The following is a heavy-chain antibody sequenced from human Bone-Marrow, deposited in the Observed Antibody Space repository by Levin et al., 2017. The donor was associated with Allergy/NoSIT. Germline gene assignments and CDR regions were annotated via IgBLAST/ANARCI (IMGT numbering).Heavy chain of an antibody. CDR3: AREVIPRGSSRQWLPLDWFDP. CDR2: INPVNGNT. Sequence: GESLKISCKASGYSFTHYAIHWVRQAPGQRLEWLGWINPVNGNTKYSQNFQGRVTITKDTSASTVYVELSSLRSEDTAVYYCAREVIPRGSSRQWLPLDWFDPWGQGTLVTVAS. J-gene: IGHJ5*02. CDR1: GYSFTHYA. D-gene: IGHD5-12*01. V-gene: IGHV1-3*01.